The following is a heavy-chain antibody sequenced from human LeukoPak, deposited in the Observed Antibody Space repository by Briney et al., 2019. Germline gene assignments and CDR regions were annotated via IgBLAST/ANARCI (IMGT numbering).Heavy chain of an antibody. CDR2: IYYSGST. J-gene: IGHJ6*03. Sequence: SETLSLTCTVSGGSISSYYWSWIRQPPGKGLEWIGYIYYSGSTNYNPSLKSRVTISVDTSKNQFSLKLSSVTAADTAVYYCAGSTGRDTYYYYYYMDVWGKGTTVTISS. CDR3: AGSTGRDTYYYYYYMDV. V-gene: IGHV4-59*08. D-gene: IGHD3-10*01. CDR1: GGSISSYY.